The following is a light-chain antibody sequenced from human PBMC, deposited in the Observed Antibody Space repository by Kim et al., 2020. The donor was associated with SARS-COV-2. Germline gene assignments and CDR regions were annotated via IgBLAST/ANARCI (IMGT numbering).Light chain of an antibody. V-gene: IGKV3-20*01. Sequence: SAGKRATLTRRASQTVSSDYLAWFQQKPVQPPRLLIYGTSSRSAGVPDRFSGSGSGTDFTLTVSRLEPEDFAVYFCQHYGGSLWPFGQGTKVDFK. CDR1: QTVSSDY. CDR2: GTS. CDR3: QHYGGSLWP. J-gene: IGKJ1*01.